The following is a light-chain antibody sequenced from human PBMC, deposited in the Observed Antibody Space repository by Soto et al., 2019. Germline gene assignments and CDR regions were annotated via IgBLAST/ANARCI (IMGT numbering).Light chain of an antibody. CDR3: QQYGSSPLT. Sequence: EIVLTQSPGTLSLSQGERATLSCRASQSVSSSYLAWYQQKPGQAPRLLIYGASSRATGIPDRFSGSGSGTDFTLTISRLEPEDFAVYYCQQYGSSPLTFGGGTKADIK. CDR2: GAS. V-gene: IGKV3-20*01. J-gene: IGKJ4*01. CDR1: QSVSSSY.